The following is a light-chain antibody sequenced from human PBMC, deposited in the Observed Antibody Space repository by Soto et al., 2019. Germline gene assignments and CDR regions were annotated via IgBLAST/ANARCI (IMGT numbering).Light chain of an antibody. CDR1: SSNIRNNA. CDR2: YDD. CDR3: ATWDDRLNGQV. V-gene: IGLV1-36*01. Sequence: QSVLTQPPSVSGAPRQSVTISCSGSSSNIRNNAVNWYQQFPGKAPKLLIYYDDLLPSGVSARFSGSKSGTSASLAISGLQSEDEADYYCATWDDRLNGQVCGGGTKLTVL. J-gene: IGLJ2*01.